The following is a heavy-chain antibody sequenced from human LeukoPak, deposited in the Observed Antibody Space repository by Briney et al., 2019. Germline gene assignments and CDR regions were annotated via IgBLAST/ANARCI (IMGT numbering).Heavy chain of an antibody. CDR3: TRVGTVIQADY. CDR1: GFTFRSYD. V-gene: IGHV3-48*03. D-gene: IGHD2-21*01. Sequence: GGSLRLSCAGSGFTFRSYDMNWVRQAPGKGLEWVSYISGSGTTIKYADSVKGRFTISRDNAKNSLYLQMNSLRVEDTAIYYCTRVGTVIQADYWGQGTLVTVSS. CDR2: ISGSGTTI. J-gene: IGHJ4*02.